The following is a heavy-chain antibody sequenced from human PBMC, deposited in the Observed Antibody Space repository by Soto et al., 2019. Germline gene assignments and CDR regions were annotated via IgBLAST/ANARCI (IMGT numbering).Heavy chain of an antibody. CDR2: ISWNSGSI. Sequence: PGGSLRLSCAASGFTFDDYAMHWVRQAPGKGLEWVPGISWNSGSIGYADSVKGRFTISRDNAKNSLYLQMNSLRAEDTALYYCAKDAVLRYFDWEGAFDIWGQGTMVTVSS. CDR3: AKDAVLRYFDWEGAFDI. J-gene: IGHJ3*02. D-gene: IGHD3-9*01. V-gene: IGHV3-9*01. CDR1: GFTFDDYA.